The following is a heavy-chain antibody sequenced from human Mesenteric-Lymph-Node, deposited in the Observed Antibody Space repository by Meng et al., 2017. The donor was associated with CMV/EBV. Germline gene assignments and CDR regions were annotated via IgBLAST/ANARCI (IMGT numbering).Heavy chain of an antibody. V-gene: IGHV4-61*01. CDR3: ARDLVGGWFDP. CDR2: IYYRGST. D-gene: IGHD1-26*01. Sequence: TGICSGSSVSSGRYYWRWIRQPQGKGLETIGNIYYRGSTSNKSALKSRVTISVDTSKNQFSLKLSSVTAADTAVYYCARDLVGGWFDPWGQGTLVTVSS. CDR1: GSSVSSGRYY. J-gene: IGHJ5*02.